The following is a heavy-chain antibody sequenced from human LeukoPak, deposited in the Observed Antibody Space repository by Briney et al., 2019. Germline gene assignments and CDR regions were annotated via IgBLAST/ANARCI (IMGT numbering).Heavy chain of an antibody. J-gene: IGHJ4*02. CDR3: ARDGRIEQLVRAGPLDY. CDR2: ISSSLNTI. CDR1: GFTFSTYN. Sequence: GGSLRLSCAASGFTFSTYNMNWVRQAPGKGLEWVSYISSSLNTIYYADSVKGRFTISRDNAKNSLYLQMNSLRAEDTAVYYCARDGRIEQLVRAGPLDYWGQGTLVTVSS. V-gene: IGHV3-48*04. D-gene: IGHD6-6*01.